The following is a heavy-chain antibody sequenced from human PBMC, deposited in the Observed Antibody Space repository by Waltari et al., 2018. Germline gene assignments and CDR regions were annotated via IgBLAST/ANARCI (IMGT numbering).Heavy chain of an antibody. V-gene: IGHV1-3*01. CDR3: ARAPIAEFGSYYYGMDV. CDR2: INAGNGNT. CDR1: GYTFTSYA. Sequence: QVQLVQSGAEVKKPGASVKVSCKASGYTFTSYAMHWVRQAPGQRLEWRGWINAGNGNTKYSQKFQGRVTITRDTSASTAYMELSSLRSEDTAVYYCARAPIAEFGSYYYGMDVWGQGTTVTVSS. J-gene: IGHJ6*02. D-gene: IGHD2-21*01.